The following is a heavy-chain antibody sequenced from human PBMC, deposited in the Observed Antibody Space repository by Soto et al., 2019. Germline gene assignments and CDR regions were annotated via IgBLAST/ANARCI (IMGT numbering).Heavy chain of an antibody. CDR3: ATSYGSGYRAFDY. CDR2: VNPILSMS. CDR1: GDTFSFYT. V-gene: IGHV1-69*02. D-gene: IGHD3-10*01. Sequence: QVQLVQSGAELKKPGSSVKVSCKASGDTFSFYTINWVRQAPGLGLEWMGRVNPILSMSKYAQKVQGTVTMTADKSTSTAYMELRSVRSEDTAFYYCATSYGSGYRAFDYWGQGALVTVSS. J-gene: IGHJ4*02.